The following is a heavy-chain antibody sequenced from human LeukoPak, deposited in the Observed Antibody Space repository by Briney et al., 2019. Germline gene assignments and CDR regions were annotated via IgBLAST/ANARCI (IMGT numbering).Heavy chain of an antibody. V-gene: IGHV3-48*02. CDR1: GFTFSSYS. CDR3: ARDRRGDY. J-gene: IGHJ4*02. Sequence: GRSLRLSCAASGFTFSSYSMNWVRQAPGNGLEWVSYISSSISTIYYADSVKCRFTISRDNDKNSLYVQMNSVRDEDTAVYCCARDRRGDYWGQGTLVTVSS. CDR2: ISSSISTI. D-gene: IGHD3-10*01.